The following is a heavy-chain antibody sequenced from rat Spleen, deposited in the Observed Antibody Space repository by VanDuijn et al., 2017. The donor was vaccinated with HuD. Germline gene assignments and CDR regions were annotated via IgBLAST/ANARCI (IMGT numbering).Heavy chain of an antibody. Sequence: EVQLVESGGCLVQPGRSLRLSCSASGFTFSTFAMAWVRQTPKKGLEWIATIASGGPNTFYPDSVKGRFTISRDNAETTLYLQMDSLRSEDTATYYCAKRGWYYFDYWGQGVMVTVSS. CDR2: IASGGPNT. V-gene: IGHV5S13*01. CDR3: AKRGWYYFDY. J-gene: IGHJ2*01. CDR1: GFTFSTFA.